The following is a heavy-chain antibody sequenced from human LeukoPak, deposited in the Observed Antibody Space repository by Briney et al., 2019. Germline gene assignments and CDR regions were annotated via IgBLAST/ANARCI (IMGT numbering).Heavy chain of an antibody. CDR1: GGSISSSSYY. CDR3: ARLKGYGDYVDY. D-gene: IGHD4-17*01. V-gene: IGHV4-39*01. CDR2: LYYSGST. J-gene: IGHJ4*02. Sequence: SETLSLTCTVSGGSISSSSYYWGWIRQPPGKGLEWIGSLYYSGSTYFNPSLKSRVTISVDTSKNQFSLKLSSVTAADTAVYYCARLKGYGDYVDYWGQGTLVTVSS.